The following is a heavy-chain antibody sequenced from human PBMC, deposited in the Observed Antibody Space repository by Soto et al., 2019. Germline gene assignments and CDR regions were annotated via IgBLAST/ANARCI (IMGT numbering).Heavy chain of an antibody. CDR1: GFTFSSYW. D-gene: IGHD6-25*01. J-gene: IGHJ4*02. V-gene: IGHV3-7*01. CDR3: ARDLSALKDY. CDR2: IKEDGSEK. Sequence: PGGSLRLSCAASGFTFSSYWMTWVRQAPGKGLEWVANIKEDGSEKYYVDSVKGRFTISRDNAKNSLYLQMNSLRVEDTAVYYCARDLSALKDYWGQGTLVTVSS.